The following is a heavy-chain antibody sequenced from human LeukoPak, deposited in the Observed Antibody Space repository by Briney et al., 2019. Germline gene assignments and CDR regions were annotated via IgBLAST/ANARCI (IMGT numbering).Heavy chain of an antibody. J-gene: IGHJ4*02. D-gene: IGHD7-27*01. CDR2: INSDGRST. CDR1: GFTFSSYW. CDR3: ARGPSGWGSLDS. Sequence: PGGSLRLSCAASGFTFSSYWMHWVRQAPGKGLVWVSRINSDGRSTNYADSVKGRFTISRDNAKNTLYLQVKSLRAEDTAVYYCARGPSGWGSLDSWGQGTLVTVSS. V-gene: IGHV3-74*01.